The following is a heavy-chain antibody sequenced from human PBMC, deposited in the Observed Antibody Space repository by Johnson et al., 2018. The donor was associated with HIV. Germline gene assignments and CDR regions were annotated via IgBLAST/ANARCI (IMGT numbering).Heavy chain of an antibody. Sequence: VQLVESGGGLVQPGGSLRLSCAASGFTVSSNYMSWVRQAPGKGLEWVSVIYSGGSTYYADSVKGRFTISRDTSKNTLYLQMNSLSAEDTAVYYCARGTPGDYDSSGYYRGSEAFDIWGQGTMVTVSS. V-gene: IGHV3-66*01. J-gene: IGHJ3*02. CDR3: ARGTPGDYDSSGYYRGSEAFDI. CDR2: IYSGGST. CDR1: GFTVSSNY. D-gene: IGHD3-22*01.